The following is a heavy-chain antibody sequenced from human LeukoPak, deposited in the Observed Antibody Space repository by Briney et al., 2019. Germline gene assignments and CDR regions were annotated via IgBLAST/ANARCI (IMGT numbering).Heavy chain of an antibody. CDR1: GGSIGTYY. CDR3: ARTLEWSPFDY. D-gene: IGHD3-3*01. V-gene: IGHV4-4*07. CDR2: IHHSGST. Sequence: SETLSLTCSVFGGSIGTYYWNWIRQPAGKGLEWIGRIHHSGSTNYNPSLKSRVTMSVDTSKNQFSLRLSSVTAADTAVYYCARTLEWSPFDYWGQGTLVTVSS. J-gene: IGHJ4*02.